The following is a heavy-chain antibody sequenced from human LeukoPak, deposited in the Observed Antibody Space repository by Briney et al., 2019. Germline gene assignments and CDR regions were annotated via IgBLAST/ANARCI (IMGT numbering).Heavy chain of an antibody. CDR2: IGTAGDT. CDR3: VRGIVRRGYFDY. Sequence: GGSLRLSCAASGFTFSTYDIHWVRQTTGRGLEWVSAIGTAGDTYYVDSVKGRFTISRENAKNSLYLQMNSLRAGDTAVYYCVRGIVRRGYFDYWGQGALVTVS. V-gene: IGHV3-13*01. CDR1: GFTFSTYD. J-gene: IGHJ4*02. D-gene: IGHD3-10*01.